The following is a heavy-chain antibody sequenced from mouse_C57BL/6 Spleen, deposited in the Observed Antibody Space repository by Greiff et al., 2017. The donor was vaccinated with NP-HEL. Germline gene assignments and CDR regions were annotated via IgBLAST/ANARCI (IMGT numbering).Heavy chain of an antibody. V-gene: IGHV1-81*01. CDR1: GYTFTSYG. D-gene: IGHD2-5*01. CDR2: IYPRSGNT. CDR3: VCSHSNYLPYYAMDY. J-gene: IGHJ4*01. Sequence: VQLQQSGAELARPGASVKLSCKASGYTFTSYGISWVKQRTGQGLEWIGEIYPRSGNTYYNEKFKGKATLTADKSSSTAYTELRSLTSEDSAVYFCVCSHSNYLPYYAMDYWGQGTSVTVSS.